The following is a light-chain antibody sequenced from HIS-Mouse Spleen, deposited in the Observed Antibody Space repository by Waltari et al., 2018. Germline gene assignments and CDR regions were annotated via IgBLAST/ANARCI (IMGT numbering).Light chain of an antibody. CDR2: GAS. Sequence: EIVLTQSPGTLSLSPGERATLSCRASQSVSSSYLAWYQQKPGQAPRLLIYGASSRATGIPDRVSGSGSGTDFTLTISRLEPEDFAVYYCQQYGSSTETFGQGTKVEIK. CDR1: QSVSSSY. J-gene: IGKJ1*01. CDR3: QQYGSSTET. V-gene: IGKV3-20*01.